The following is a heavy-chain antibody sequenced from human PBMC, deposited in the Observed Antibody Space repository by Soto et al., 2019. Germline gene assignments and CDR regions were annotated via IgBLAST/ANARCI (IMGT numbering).Heavy chain of an antibody. CDR1: GYTFSGYY. CDR2: INPHSGGT. J-gene: IGHJ2*01. V-gene: IGHV1-2*02. D-gene: IGHD6-19*01. CDR3: ARDGAFSPNSVAGTLHWFFDL. Sequence: QEQLVQSGAEVKKPGASVKVSCRASGYTFSGYYLHWVRQAPGQGLEWMGWINPHSGGTNFAQNFEDRVTMTGDTSINTAYMELSGLRSDDTAVYFCARDGAFSPNSVAGTLHWFFDLWGRGTLVTVSS.